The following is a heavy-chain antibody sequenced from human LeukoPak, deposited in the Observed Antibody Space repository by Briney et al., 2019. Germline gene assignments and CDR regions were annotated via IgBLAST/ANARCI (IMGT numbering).Heavy chain of an antibody. Sequence: GGSLRLSCAASGFTFSSYTMSWVRQAPGKGLGWVSTITTSDGNTYYADSVKGRFTVSRDNSKNTLYLQMNSLRAEDTAVYYCAKDGGLWVSAHWGDSWGRGTLVTVSS. CDR3: AKDGGLWVSAHWGDS. D-gene: IGHD7-27*01. J-gene: IGHJ4*02. CDR2: ITTSDGNT. CDR1: GFTFSSYT. V-gene: IGHV3-23*01.